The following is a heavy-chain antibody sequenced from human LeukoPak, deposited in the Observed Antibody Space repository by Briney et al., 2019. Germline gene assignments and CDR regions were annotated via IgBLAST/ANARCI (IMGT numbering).Heavy chain of an antibody. J-gene: IGHJ4*02. Sequence: GGSLRLSCAASGLTFSSYGMSWVRQAPGKGLEWVSAISGSGGSTYYADSVKGRFTISRDNSKNTLYLQMNSLRAEDTAVYYCAKDRRAGSYDYWGQGTLVTVSS. CDR2: ISGSGGST. V-gene: IGHV3-23*01. D-gene: IGHD3-10*01. CDR1: GLTFSSYG. CDR3: AKDRRAGSYDY.